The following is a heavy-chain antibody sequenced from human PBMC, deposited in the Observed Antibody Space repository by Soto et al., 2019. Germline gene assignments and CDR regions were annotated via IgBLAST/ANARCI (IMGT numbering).Heavy chain of an antibody. CDR1: GITYNTYA. J-gene: IGHJ4*02. D-gene: IGHD5-12*01. CDR2: INAGNGDT. V-gene: IGHV1-3*01. CDR3: ARAISGYVT. Sequence: GASVKVSCKASGITYNTYAIHWVRQAPGQGLEWMGWINAGNGDTRYSQNFQGRVTLTRDTSASTVYMDLGSLKFEDTGIYYCARAISGYVTWGQGTLVTVSS.